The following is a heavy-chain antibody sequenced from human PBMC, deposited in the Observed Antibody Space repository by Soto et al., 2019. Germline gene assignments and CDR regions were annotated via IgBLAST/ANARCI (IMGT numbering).Heavy chain of an antibody. D-gene: IGHD6-13*01. CDR1: GGSISSSNW. Sequence: SETLSLTCAVSGGSISSSNWWSWVRQPPGKGLEWIGEIYHSGSTNYNPSLKSRVTISVDKSKNQFSLKLSSVTAADTAVYYCASRKEYSSSWYGYYYYYYGMDVWGQGTTVTVSS. V-gene: IGHV4-4*02. CDR2: IYHSGST. J-gene: IGHJ6*02. CDR3: ASRKEYSSSWYGYYYYYYGMDV.